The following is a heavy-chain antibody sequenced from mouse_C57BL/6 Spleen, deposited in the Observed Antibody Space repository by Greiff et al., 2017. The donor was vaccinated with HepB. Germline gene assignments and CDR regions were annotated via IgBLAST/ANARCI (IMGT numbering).Heavy chain of an antibody. CDR2: INPNNGGT. Sequence: VQLKESGPELVKPGASVKISCKASGYTVTDYYMNWVKQSHGKSLEWIGDINPNNGGTSYNQKFKGKATLTVEKSSSTAYMELRSLTSEDSAVYYCARRFAYWGQGTLVTVSA. J-gene: IGHJ3*01. CDR1: GYTVTDYY. V-gene: IGHV1-26*01. CDR3: ARRFAY.